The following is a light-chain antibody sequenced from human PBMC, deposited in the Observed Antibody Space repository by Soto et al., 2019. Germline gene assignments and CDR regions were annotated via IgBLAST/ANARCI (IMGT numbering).Light chain of an antibody. CDR1: SSNIGAGYN. J-gene: IGLJ1*01. CDR3: QSYDNSLSGLYV. V-gene: IGLV1-40*01. Sequence: QSVLTQPPPVSGAPGQRVTISCTGSSSNIGAGYNVHWYQQLPGTAPKLLIYGNSNRPSGVPDRFSGSKSGTSASLAITGLQAEDEADYYCQSYDNSLSGLYVFGTGTKLTVL. CDR2: GNS.